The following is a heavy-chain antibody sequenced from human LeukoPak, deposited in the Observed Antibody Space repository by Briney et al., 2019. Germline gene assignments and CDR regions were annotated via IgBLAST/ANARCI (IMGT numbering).Heavy chain of an antibody. J-gene: IGHJ3*02. V-gene: IGHV1-69*04. CDR3: ARASNLNDAFDI. Sequence: SVKVSCKASGGTFSSYAISWVRQAPGQGLEWMGRIIPILGIANYAQKFQGRVTITADKSTSTAYMELSSLRSEDTAVYYCARASNLNDAFDIWGQGTMVTVSS. CDR2: IIPILGIA. D-gene: IGHD1-14*01. CDR1: GGTFSSYA.